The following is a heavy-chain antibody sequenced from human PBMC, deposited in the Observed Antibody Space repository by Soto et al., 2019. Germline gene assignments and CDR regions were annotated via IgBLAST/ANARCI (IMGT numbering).Heavy chain of an antibody. CDR3: ARGKAAGKTKNNWFDP. CDR2: INHSVIT. J-gene: IGHJ5*02. D-gene: IGHD6-19*01. CDR1: GGSFSGYY. V-gene: IGHV4-34*01. Sequence: SETLSLTCAVYGGSFSGYYWNWIRHHPGKGLEWIREINHSVITNYNPSLKSRVTISIDTSKNQLSLKLSSLTAADTPVYYCARGKAAGKTKNNWFDPWGQGTMVTVSS.